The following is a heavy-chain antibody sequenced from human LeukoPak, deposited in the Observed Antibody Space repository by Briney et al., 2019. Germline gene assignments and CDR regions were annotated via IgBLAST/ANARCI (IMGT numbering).Heavy chain of an antibody. CDR1: GVSFSTYY. Sequence: SETLSLTCDVSGVSFSTYYWSGIRQSPEKGLEWIGEVNHSGYTNYNPSLKGRVTISVDTSKNQSSLTLSSVPAAATAVYYCARPLYGSDYWGQGTLVTVSS. J-gene: IGHJ4*02. D-gene: IGHD4-17*01. CDR2: VNHSGYT. V-gene: IGHV4-34*01. CDR3: ARPLYGSDY.